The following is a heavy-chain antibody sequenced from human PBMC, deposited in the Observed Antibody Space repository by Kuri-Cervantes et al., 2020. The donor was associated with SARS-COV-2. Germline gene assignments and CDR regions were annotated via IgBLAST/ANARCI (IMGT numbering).Heavy chain of an antibody. CDR3: ARPRKPVYYYHGMDV. Sequence: GESLKISCVASGFTFSNYGMHWVRQAPGKGLEWVAVISDDEVSKHYADSVNGRFTISRDKSKNTLYLQMTSLRPGDTAIYYCARPRKPVYYYHGMDVWGRGTMVTVSS. V-gene: IGHV3-30*03. CDR2: ISDDEVSK. D-gene: IGHD1-14*01. J-gene: IGHJ6*02. CDR1: GFTFSNYG.